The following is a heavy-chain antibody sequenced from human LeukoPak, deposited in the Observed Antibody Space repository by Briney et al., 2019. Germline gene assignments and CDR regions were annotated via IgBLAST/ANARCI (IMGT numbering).Heavy chain of an antibody. D-gene: IGHD1-26*01. Sequence: SVKVSCKASGGTFSNSVISWVRQAPGQGLEWMGGIIPIFDKTNYAQKFQDRVTITADESTSTAYMELSSLRSEDTAVYYCAGPVVGALLHWGQGTLVTVSS. J-gene: IGHJ1*01. CDR2: IIPIFDKT. V-gene: IGHV1-69*13. CDR1: GGTFSNSV. CDR3: AGPVVGALLH.